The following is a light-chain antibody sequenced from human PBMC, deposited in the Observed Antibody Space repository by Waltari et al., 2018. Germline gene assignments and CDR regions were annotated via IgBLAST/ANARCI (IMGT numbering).Light chain of an antibody. CDR3: QHYVRLPAT. V-gene: IGKV3-20*01. J-gene: IGKJ1*01. Sequence: EIVLTQSPGSLSSSPGERVTLSCRSSQSGSRRVAWNQQKPGQAPRLLIFGASNSATGIPDRFSGSGSETDFSLTISRLEPEDFAVYYCQHYVRLPATFGRGTKVEIK. CDR1: QSGSRRV. CDR2: GAS.